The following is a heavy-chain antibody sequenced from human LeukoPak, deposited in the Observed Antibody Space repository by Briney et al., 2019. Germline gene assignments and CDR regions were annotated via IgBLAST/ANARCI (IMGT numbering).Heavy chain of an antibody. CDR2: INSDGSIT. J-gene: IGHJ4*02. D-gene: IGHD6-13*01. CDR3: VRGVGVSRFNYLDS. V-gene: IGHV3-74*01. CDR1: LFTFSGSW. Sequence: GGSLRLSPAASLFTFSGSWMHSARQAPGKGLVWVSRINSDGSITTYEDSVKGRFTIFRDNSNNTLYLQMNSLRDDNTAVYDCVRGVGVSRFNYLDSWGQGTLVIVSS.